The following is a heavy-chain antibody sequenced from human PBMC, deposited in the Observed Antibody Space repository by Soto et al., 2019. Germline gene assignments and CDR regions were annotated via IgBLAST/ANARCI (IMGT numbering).Heavy chain of an antibody. V-gene: IGHV4-61*01. CDR2: IYYTGST. J-gene: IGHJ4*02. CDR1: GGSVNTGPYH. D-gene: IGHD3-22*01. Sequence: PPETLSLTCTVSGGSVNTGPYHWSWIRQSPRNGLEWIGNIYYTGSTNYNPSFESRVAISLDTSNNQFSLRLTSLTAADTAVYFCARDHHSYYDTSVYYPYFDFWGQGTLVTVSS. CDR3: ARDHHSYYDTSVYYPYFDF.